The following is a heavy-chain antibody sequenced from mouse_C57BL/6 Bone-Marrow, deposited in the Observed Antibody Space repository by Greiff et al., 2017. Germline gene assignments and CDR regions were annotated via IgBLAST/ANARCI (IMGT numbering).Heavy chain of an antibody. V-gene: IGHV14-4*01. J-gene: IGHJ3*01. D-gene: IGHD2-3*01. CDR1: GFNIKDDY. CDR2: IDPENGDT. CDR3: TRGYYEAY. Sequence: VQLQQSGAELVRPGASVKLSCTASGFNIKDDYMHWVKQRPEQGLEWIGWIDPENGDTEYASKFQGKATITADPSSNTAYLQLSSLTSEDTAVYYCTRGYYEAYWGQGTLVTVSA.